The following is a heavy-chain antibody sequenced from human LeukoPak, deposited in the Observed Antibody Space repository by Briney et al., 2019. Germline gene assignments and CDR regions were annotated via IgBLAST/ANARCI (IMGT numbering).Heavy chain of an antibody. V-gene: IGHV4-4*02. Sequence: PSGTLSLTCAVSGGSISSNNWWSWVRQPPGKGLEWIGEIYHSGSANYNPSLKSRVTISVDKSKNQLSLILSSVTAADTAVYYCARDVGARLPGYWGQGTLVTVSS. CDR3: ARDVGARLPGY. D-gene: IGHD6-6*01. CDR1: GGSISSNNW. J-gene: IGHJ4*02. CDR2: IYHSGSA.